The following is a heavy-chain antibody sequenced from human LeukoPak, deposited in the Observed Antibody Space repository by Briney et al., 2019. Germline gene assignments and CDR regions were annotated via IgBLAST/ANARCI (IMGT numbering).Heavy chain of an antibody. CDR3: AKDRDYYDSSGYSDY. V-gene: IGHV3-23*01. J-gene: IGHJ4*02. CDR2: ISGSGGST. Sequence: GGSLRLSCAASGFTFSSYAMHWVRQAPGKGLEWVSAISGSGGSTYYADSVKGRFTISRDNSKNTLYLQMNSLRAEDTAVYYCAKDRDYYDSSGYSDYWGQGTLVTVSS. D-gene: IGHD3-22*01. CDR1: GFTFSSYA.